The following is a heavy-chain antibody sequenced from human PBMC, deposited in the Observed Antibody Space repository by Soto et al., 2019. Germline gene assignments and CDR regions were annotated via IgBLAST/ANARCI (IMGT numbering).Heavy chain of an antibody. Sequence: SSVKVSCKASGDTFSRYSVSWVRQAPGQGLEWMGRIIPILGITNYAQKFQGRVTITADKSRTTAYMELSTLRSDDTAIYYCARRRYWGAYCYSNYYYGMDVWG. CDR3: ARRRYWGAYCYSNYYYGMDV. CDR1: GDTFSRYS. J-gene: IGHJ6*02. V-gene: IGHV1-69*02. CDR2: IIPILGIT. D-gene: IGHD2-21*02.